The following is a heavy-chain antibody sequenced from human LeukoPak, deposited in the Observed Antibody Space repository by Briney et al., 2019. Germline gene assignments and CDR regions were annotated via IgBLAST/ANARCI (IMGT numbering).Heavy chain of an antibody. CDR1: GGSISSSSYH. J-gene: IGHJ4*02. V-gene: IGHV4-39*01. D-gene: IGHD3-10*01. CDR2: IYYSGST. Sequence: SETLSLTCTVSGGSISSSSYHWGWIRQPPGKGLEWIGSIYYSGSTYYNPSLKSRVTISVDTSKNQFSLKLSSVTAADTAVYYCASTPPSLLWFGELLWAYFDYWGQGTLVTVSS. CDR3: ASTPPSLLWFGELLWAYFDY.